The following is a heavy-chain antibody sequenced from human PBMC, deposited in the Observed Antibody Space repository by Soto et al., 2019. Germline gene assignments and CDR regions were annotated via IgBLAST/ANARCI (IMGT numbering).Heavy chain of an antibody. CDR2: IGPESGAT. Sequence: GXSVKVSNKASGYTFTGHYIHWVRQAPEQGPEWMGEIGPESGATRYAQKFRGRVTMTMDSSITTVYMELKNLSPDDTAVYYCGRGRSGQIVVFYWGQGTPVTVSS. J-gene: IGHJ4*02. CDR1: GYTFTGHY. CDR3: GRGRSGQIVVFY. D-gene: IGHD3-3*01. V-gene: IGHV1-2*02.